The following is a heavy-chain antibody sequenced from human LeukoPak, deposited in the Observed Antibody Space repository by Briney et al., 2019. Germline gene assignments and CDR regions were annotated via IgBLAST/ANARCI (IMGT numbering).Heavy chain of an antibody. CDR3: ASPGQDIVVVPAAIRGGHYYGMDV. CDR2: IYFSGTT. CDR1: GGSISGYY. Sequence: SETLSLTCTVSGGSISGYYWNWIRQPPGKGLEWIGYIYFSGTTNYNPSLKSRLTISVDRSKNQFSLKLSSVTAADTAVYYCASPGQDIVVVPAAIRGGHYYGMDVWGQGTTVTVSS. V-gene: IGHV4-59*01. D-gene: IGHD2-2*02. J-gene: IGHJ6*02.